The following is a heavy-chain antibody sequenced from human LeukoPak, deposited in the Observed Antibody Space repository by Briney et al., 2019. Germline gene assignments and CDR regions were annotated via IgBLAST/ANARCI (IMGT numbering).Heavy chain of an antibody. V-gene: IGHV3-7*01. Sequence: PGGSLRLSCAGSGFTLSTYWMGWVRQAPGKGLEWVAIIKQDGSERYYVDSMRGRFTISRDNAKNSLYLQMNSLRVEDTAVYYCARPRGYCSGGSCFPPDLWGQGTLVIVSS. CDR3: ARPRGYCSGGSCFPPDL. D-gene: IGHD2-15*01. J-gene: IGHJ4*02. CDR1: GFTLSTYW. CDR2: IKQDGSER.